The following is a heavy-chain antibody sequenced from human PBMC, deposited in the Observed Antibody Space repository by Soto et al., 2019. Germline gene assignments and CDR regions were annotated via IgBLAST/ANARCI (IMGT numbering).Heavy chain of an antibody. CDR3: ARTYYYDSSGYHYFDY. D-gene: IGHD3-22*01. CDR1: CGSISSYY. V-gene: IGHV4-59*01. CDR2: IYYSGST. J-gene: IGHJ4*02. Sequence: PSETLSLTCTVSCGSISSYYWSWIRQPPGKGLEWIGYIYYSGSTNYNPSLKSRVTISVDTSKNQFSLKLSSVTAADTAVYYCARTYYYDSSGYHYFDYWGQGTLVTVSS.